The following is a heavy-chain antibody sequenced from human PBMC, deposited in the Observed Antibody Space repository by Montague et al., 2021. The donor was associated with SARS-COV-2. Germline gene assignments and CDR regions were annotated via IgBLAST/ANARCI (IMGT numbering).Heavy chain of an antibody. CDR3: ARGARQGYGFRLGSFDS. V-gene: IGHV4-34*01. CDR1: GGSFSGYY. CDR2: INHSGST. D-gene: IGHD3-10*01. J-gene: IGHJ4*02. Sequence: SETLSLTCAVYGGSFSGYYWNWIRQPPGKGLDWIGEINHSGSTNYNPSLKSRVTMSVDTSKNQFSMKLSSVTAADTAVYYCARGARQGYGFRLGSFDSWGQGTLVTVSS.